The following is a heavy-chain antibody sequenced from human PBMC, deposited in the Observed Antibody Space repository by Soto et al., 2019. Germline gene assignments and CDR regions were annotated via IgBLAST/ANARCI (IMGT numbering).Heavy chain of an antibody. Sequence: QLQLQESGPGLVKPSETLSLTCTVSGGSISSRSDYWGWIRQPPGKGLEWIGSIYYSGITYYNPSLGSRITTPVDTSKDQFSLKLTSVTAADTAVYYCARHRTPSRGYFFDYWGRGTLFPVSP. CDR2: IYYSGIT. CDR1: GGSISSRSDY. CDR3: ARHRTPSRGYFFDY. J-gene: IGHJ4*02. D-gene: IGHD6-13*01. V-gene: IGHV4-39*01.